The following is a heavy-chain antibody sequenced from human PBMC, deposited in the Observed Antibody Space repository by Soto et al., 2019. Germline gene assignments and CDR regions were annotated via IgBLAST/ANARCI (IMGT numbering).Heavy chain of an antibody. D-gene: IGHD4-4*01. Sequence: QVELQESGPGLVKPSETLSLSCSVSGESITAYYWSWIRQPPGKGLEWIGYIYHAGNTNYNPSLRGRVPMSVATSTARFPLNVKSVNAADTAIDDFARLNYHFHRWGQGALVTVSS. V-gene: IGHV4-59*08. J-gene: IGHJ4*02. CDR1: GESITAYY. CDR3: ARLNYHFHR. CDR2: IYHAGNT.